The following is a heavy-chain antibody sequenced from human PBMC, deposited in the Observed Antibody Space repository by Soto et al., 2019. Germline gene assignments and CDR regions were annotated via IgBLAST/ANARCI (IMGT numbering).Heavy chain of an antibody. V-gene: IGHV3-48*02. CDR1: GITFSTYG. CDR3: ARDSASYSSSSGSYWYFDL. CDR2: ISSGSSTI. D-gene: IGHD6-6*01. Sequence: GGSLRLSCAASGITFSTYGMNWVRQAPGKGLEWVSYISSGSSTIYYADSVKSRLTISRDNAKNSLYLQMNSLSDEDMAVYYCARDSASYSSSSGSYWYFDLWGRGTLVTVSS. J-gene: IGHJ2*01.